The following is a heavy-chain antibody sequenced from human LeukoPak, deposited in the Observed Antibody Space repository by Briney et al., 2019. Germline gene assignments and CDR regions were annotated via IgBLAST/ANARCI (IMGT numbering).Heavy chain of an antibody. J-gene: IGHJ4*02. D-gene: IGHD2-8*01. CDR3: ARGYMVDY. CDR2: INHSGST. Sequence: SETPSLTCAVYGGSFSGYYWSWIRQPPGKGLEWIGEINHSGSTNYNPSLKSRVTISVDTSKNQFSLKLSSVTAADTAVYYCARGYMVDYWGQGTLVTVSS. CDR1: GGSFSGYY. V-gene: IGHV4-34*01.